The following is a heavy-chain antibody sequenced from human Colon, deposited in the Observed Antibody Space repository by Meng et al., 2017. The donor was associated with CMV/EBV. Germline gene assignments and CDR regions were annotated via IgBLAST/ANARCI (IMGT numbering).Heavy chain of an antibody. Sequence: GESLKISCAASGFSFNAYPIHWVRQAPGKGLEWVAIISHDGKNRNYAESVKGRFTISRDNSQNTVNLHMNSLRGDDTALYYCARASNSSFDPWGQGTLVTVS. CDR1: GFSFNAYP. V-gene: IGHV3-30*04. CDR2: ISHDGKNR. D-gene: IGHD4-11*01. J-gene: IGHJ5*02. CDR3: ARASNSSFDP.